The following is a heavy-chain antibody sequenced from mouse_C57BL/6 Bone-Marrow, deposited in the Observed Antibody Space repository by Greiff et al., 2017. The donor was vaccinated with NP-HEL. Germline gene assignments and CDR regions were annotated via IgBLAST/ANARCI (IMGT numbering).Heavy chain of an antibody. CDR2: INPSSGYT. J-gene: IGHJ4*01. CDR3: ARRPGDAMDY. CDR1: GYTFTSYT. V-gene: IGHV1-4*01. Sequence: QVQLKQSGAELARPGASVKMSCKASGYTFTSYTMHWVNQRPGQGLEWIGYINPSSGYTKYNQKFKDKATLTADKSSSTAYMQLSSLTSEDSAVYYCARRPGDAMDYWGQGTSVTVSS.